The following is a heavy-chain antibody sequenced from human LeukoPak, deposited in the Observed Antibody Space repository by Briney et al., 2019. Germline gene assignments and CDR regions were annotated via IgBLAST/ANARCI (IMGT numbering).Heavy chain of an antibody. CDR3: AKYEYYYGSGSYPNEYDAFDI. CDR2: ISGSGGST. CDR1: GFTFSSYA. V-gene: IGHV3-23*01. D-gene: IGHD3-10*01. J-gene: IGHJ3*02. Sequence: GGSLRLSCAASGFTFSSYAMSWVRQAPGKGLEWVSAISGSGGSTYYADSVKGRFTVSRDNSKNTLYLQMNSLRAEDTAVYYCAKYEYYYGSGSYPNEYDAFDIWGQGTMVTVSS.